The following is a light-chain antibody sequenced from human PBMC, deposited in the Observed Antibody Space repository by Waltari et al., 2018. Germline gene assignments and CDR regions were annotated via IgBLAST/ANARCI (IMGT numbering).Light chain of an antibody. CDR2: ANY. Sequence: QSVLTQPPLASGTPGQRVTISCSGTSSHTGINTVTWYQKLPGTAPKLLIYANYHRPAGVPDRFSASKSDTSASLAISGLQSEDEADYFCATWDDSLNGRVFGGGTKLAVL. V-gene: IGLV1-44*01. J-gene: IGLJ3*02. CDR1: SSHTGINT. CDR3: ATWDDSLNGRV.